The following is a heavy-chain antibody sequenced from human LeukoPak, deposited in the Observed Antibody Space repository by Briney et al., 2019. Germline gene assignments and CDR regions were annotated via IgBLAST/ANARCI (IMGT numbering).Heavy chain of an antibody. V-gene: IGHV4-39*07. CDR3: ARNADYGDYEYAFDI. J-gene: IGHJ3*02. CDR1: GGSISSSSYY. D-gene: IGHD4-17*01. CDR2: IYYSGST. Sequence: SETLSLTCTVSGGSISSSSYYWGWIRQPPGKGLEWIGSIYYSGSTYYNPSLKSRVTISVDTSKNQFSLKLSSVTAADTAVYYCARNADYGDYEYAFDIWGQGTMVTVSS.